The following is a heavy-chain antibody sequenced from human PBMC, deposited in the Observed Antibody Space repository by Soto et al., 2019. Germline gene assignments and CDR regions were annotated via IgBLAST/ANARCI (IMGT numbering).Heavy chain of an antibody. J-gene: IGHJ5*02. D-gene: IGHD6-13*01. CDR3: ARDKLAAAGTGWFDP. Sequence: QVQLVQSGAEVKKPGSSVKVPCKASGGTFSSYAISWVRQAPGQGLEWMGGIIPIFGTANYAQKFQGRVTITADESTSTAYMELSSLRSEDTAVYYCARDKLAAAGTGWFDPWGQGTLVTVSS. CDR2: IIPIFGTA. V-gene: IGHV1-69*01. CDR1: GGTFSSYA.